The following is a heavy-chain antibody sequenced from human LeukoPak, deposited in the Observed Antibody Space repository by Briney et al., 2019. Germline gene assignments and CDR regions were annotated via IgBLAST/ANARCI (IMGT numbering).Heavy chain of an antibody. V-gene: IGHV1-46*01. CDR3: ARDSHYYESSGYNQGDFDY. Sequence: ASVKVSCKASGYTFTSYYMHWVRQAPGQGLEWMGIINPSGGSTSYAQKFQGRVTITRDTSASTAYMELSSLRSEDTAVYYCARDSHYYESSGYNQGDFDYWGQGTLVTVSS. CDR2: INPSGGST. D-gene: IGHD3-22*01. J-gene: IGHJ4*02. CDR1: GYTFTSYY.